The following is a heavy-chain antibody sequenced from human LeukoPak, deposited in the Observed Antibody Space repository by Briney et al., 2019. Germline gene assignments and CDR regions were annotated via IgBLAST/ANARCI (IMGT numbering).Heavy chain of an antibody. Sequence: GASVKVSCKASGYTFTGYYMHWVRQAPGQGLEWMGWINPNSGGTNYAQKFQGRVTMTRDTSISTAYMELSSLRSEDTAVYYCARGPHYDFWSGYYNYYYYGMDVWGQGTTVTVSS. CDR2: INPNSGGT. J-gene: IGHJ6*02. V-gene: IGHV1-2*02. CDR1: GYTFTGYY. D-gene: IGHD3-3*01. CDR3: ARGPHYDFWSGYYNYYYYGMDV.